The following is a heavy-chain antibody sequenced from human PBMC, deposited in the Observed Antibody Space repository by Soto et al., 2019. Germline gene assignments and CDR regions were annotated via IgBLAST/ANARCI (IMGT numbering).Heavy chain of an antibody. CDR3: GRISSQGDYAY. CDR1: GDSISGYY. Sequence: SETLSLTCTISGDSISGYYGTWIRQSPGKGLEYIGYIYSGNTNYNPSLNSRVTISVDTSKNQFSLKLSSVTAADTAVYYCGRISSQGDYAYWGQGTLVTVSS. CDR2: IYSGNT. D-gene: IGHD3-16*01. J-gene: IGHJ4*02. V-gene: IGHV4-59*08.